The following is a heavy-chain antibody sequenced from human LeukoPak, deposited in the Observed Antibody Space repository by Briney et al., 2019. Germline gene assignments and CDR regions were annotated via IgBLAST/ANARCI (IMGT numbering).Heavy chain of an antibody. V-gene: IGHV1-8*01. CDR3: ARRPSKYYDILTGYYRSEFDY. J-gene: IGHJ4*02. Sequence: ASVKVSCKASGYTFTSYDINWVRQATGQGLEWMGWMNPNSGNTGYAQKFQGRVTMTRNTSISTAYMELSSLRSKDTAVYYCARRPSKYYDILTGYYRSEFDYWGQGTLVTVSS. CDR1: GYTFTSYD. CDR2: MNPNSGNT. D-gene: IGHD3-9*01.